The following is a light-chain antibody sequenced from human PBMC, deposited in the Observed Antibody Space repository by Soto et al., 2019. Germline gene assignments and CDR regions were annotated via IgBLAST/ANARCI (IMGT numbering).Light chain of an antibody. J-gene: IGKJ2*01. V-gene: IGKV3-20*01. CDR2: GAS. CDR1: QSVSNNW. Sequence: EIVLTQSPDTLSLSPGERATLSCRASQSVSNNWLAWYQQKPGQPPRLLIYGASSRPGGIPDKFSGSGSGTDFTLTINRLEPEDFAVYYCQQYGRSPYTFAQGTKVEI. CDR3: QQYGRSPYT.